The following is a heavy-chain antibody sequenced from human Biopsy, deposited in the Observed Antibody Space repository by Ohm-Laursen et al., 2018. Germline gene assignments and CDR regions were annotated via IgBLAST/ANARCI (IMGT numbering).Heavy chain of an antibody. J-gene: IGHJ4*02. CDR3: ARSPPSSWIEFDH. Sequence: LSLTCAASGFRFDDYAMHWVRQRPGKGLEWVSGISWISRNTGYADSVKGRFTISRDNAKNSLYLQMNSLRAEDTAVFYCARSPPSSWIEFDHWGQGTRVTVSS. CDR2: ISWISRNT. D-gene: IGHD6-13*01. V-gene: IGHV3-9*01. CDR1: GFRFDDYA.